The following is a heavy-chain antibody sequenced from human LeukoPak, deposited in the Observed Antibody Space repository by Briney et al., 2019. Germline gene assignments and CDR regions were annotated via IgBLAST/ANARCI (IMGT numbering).Heavy chain of an antibody. CDR3: ASSADYGSGSCESFDY. J-gene: IGHJ4*02. Sequence: AETLSLTCTVSGGSIGSYYWSWIRQPAGRGREWIGRFYTSGSTNYTPSLKSRVTMSLDTSKKQFSFKLCTVTAADTAVYYCASSADYGSGSCESFDYWGQGTMVTVSP. CDR2: FYTSGST. CDR1: GGSIGSYY. V-gene: IGHV4-4*07. D-gene: IGHD3-10*01.